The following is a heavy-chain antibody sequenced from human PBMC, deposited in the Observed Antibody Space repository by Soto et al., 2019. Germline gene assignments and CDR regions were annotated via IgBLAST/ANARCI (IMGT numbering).Heavy chain of an antibody. CDR2: ISSSSYI. CDR1: GFTFSSYS. CDR3: ARDSNYCSGGSCYGFDP. Sequence: GGSLRLSCAASGFTFSSYSMNWVRQAPGKGLEWVSSISSSSYIYYADSVKGRFTISRDNAKNSLYLQMNSLRAEDTAVYYCARDSNYCSGGSCYGFDPWGQGTLVTVSS. D-gene: IGHD2-15*01. J-gene: IGHJ5*02. V-gene: IGHV3-21*01.